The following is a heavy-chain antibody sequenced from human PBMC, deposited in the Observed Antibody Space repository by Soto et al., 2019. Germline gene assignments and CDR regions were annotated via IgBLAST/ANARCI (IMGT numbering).Heavy chain of an antibody. J-gene: IGHJ4*02. CDR1: GFTFSSCS. Sequence: GTLRLSCSSSGFTFSSCSMNWVRQAPGKGLEWVSFISGSGDTKYYADSVKGRFTISRDNAKNSLYLQMSSLRDEDTAVYYCAKYCSSDVCFDYWGQGTLVTVSS. V-gene: IGHV3-48*02. D-gene: IGHD2-8*01. CDR3: AKYCSSDVCFDY. CDR2: ISGSGDTK.